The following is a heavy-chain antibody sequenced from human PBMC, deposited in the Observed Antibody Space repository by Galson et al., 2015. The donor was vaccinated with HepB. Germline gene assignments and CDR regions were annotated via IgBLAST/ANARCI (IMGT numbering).Heavy chain of an antibody. CDR3: ARGRNDFWSRNYYYYYMDV. D-gene: IGHD3-3*01. J-gene: IGHJ6*03. CDR1: GYTFTSYD. CDR2: MNPNSGNT. Sequence: SVKVSCKASGYTFTSYDINWVRQATGQGLEWMGWMNPNSGNTGYAQKFQGRVTMTRNASISTAYMELSSLRSEDTAVYYCARGRNDFWSRNYYYYYMDVWGKGTTVTASS. V-gene: IGHV1-8*01.